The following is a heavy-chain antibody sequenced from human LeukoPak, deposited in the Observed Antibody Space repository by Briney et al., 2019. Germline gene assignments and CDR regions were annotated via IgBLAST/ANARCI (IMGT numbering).Heavy chain of an antibody. Sequence: SETLSLTCAVYGGSFSGYYWRRIRQPPGKGLESIGEINHSGSTNYNPSLKSRVTISVDTSKNQFSLKLSSVTAADTAVYYCARGRTVTSIHYYYYYYMDVWGKGTTVTVSS. D-gene: IGHD4-17*01. CDR3: ARGRTVTSIHYYYYYYMDV. CDR2: INHSGST. J-gene: IGHJ6*03. CDR1: GGSFSGYY. V-gene: IGHV4-34*01.